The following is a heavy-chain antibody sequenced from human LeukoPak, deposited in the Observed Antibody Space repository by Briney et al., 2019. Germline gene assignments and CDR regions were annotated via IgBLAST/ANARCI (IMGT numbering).Heavy chain of an antibody. CDR1: GGSFSGYY. J-gene: IGHJ4*02. D-gene: IGHD3-9*01. CDR3: ARGRYFDWLFPNRFFDY. Sequence: SETLSLICAVYGGSFSGYYWSWIRQPPGKGLEWIGEINHSGSTNYNPSLKSRVTISVDTSKNQFSLKLSSVTAADTAVYYCARGRYFDWLFPNRFFDYWGQGTLVTVSS. CDR2: INHSGST. V-gene: IGHV4-34*01.